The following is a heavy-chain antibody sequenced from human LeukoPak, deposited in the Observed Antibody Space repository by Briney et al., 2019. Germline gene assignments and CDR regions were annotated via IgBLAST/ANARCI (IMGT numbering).Heavy chain of an antibody. CDR3: ARDRRQWLVPNYFDY. V-gene: IGHV3-7*01. CDR2: IKQDGSEK. D-gene: IGHD6-19*01. CDR1: GFTFSSYW. Sequence: GGSLRLSCAASGFTFSSYWMSWVRKAPGKGLEWVANIKQDGSEKYYVDSVKGRFTISRDNAKNSLYLQMNSLRAEDTAVYYCARDRRQWLVPNYFDYWGQGTLVTVSS. J-gene: IGHJ4*02.